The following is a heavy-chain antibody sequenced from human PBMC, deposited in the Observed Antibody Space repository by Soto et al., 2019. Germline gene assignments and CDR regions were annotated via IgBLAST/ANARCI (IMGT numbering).Heavy chain of an antibody. D-gene: IGHD5-12*01. J-gene: IGHJ4*02. V-gene: IGHV5-10-1*01. Sequence: GESLKISCKGSGYSLTSYWISWVRQMPGKGLEWMGRIDPSDSYTNYSPSFQGHVTISADKSISTAYLQWSSLKASDTAMYYCARHPQYGMATITYYFDYWGQGTLVTVSS. CDR2: IDPSDSYT. CDR1: GYSLTSYW. CDR3: ARHPQYGMATITYYFDY.